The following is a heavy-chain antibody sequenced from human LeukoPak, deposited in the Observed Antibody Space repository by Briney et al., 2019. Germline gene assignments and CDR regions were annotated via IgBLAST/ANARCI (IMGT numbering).Heavy chain of an antibody. CDR2: IYYSGST. Sequence: PSETLSLTCTVSGGSISSGGYYWSWIRQHPGKGLEWIGYIYYSGSTNYNPSLKSRVTISVDTSKNQFSLKLSSVTAADTAVYYCARARTPAFDPWGQGTLVTVSS. CDR3: ARARTPAFDP. J-gene: IGHJ5*02. CDR1: GGSISSGGYY. D-gene: IGHD1-14*01. V-gene: IGHV4-61*08.